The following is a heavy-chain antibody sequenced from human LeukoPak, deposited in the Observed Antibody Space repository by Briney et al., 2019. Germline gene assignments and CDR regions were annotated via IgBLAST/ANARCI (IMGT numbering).Heavy chain of an antibody. J-gene: IGHJ4*02. D-gene: IGHD3-16*01. V-gene: IGHV3-49*04. Sequence: GGSLRLSCTASGFTFGDYAMSWVRQAPGKGLEWVGFIRSKAYGGTTEYAASVKGRFTISRDDSKSIAYLQMNSLKTEDTAVYYCTREGRGSDAFDYWGQGTLVSVSS. CDR2: IRSKAYGGTT. CDR1: GFTFGDYA. CDR3: TREGRGSDAFDY.